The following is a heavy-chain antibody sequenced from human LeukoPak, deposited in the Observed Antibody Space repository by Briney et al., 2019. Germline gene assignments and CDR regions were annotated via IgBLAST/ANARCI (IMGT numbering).Heavy chain of an antibody. D-gene: IGHD3-9*01. Sequence: ASVTVSCTASGNTFTGYYMHWVRQAPGQGLEWMGWINPNSGGTNYAQKFQGRVTMTRDTSNSTAYMELSRLRSDDTAVYYCARDGILRYFDRGFDYWGQGTLVTVSS. CDR3: ARDGILRYFDRGFDY. CDR1: GNTFTGYY. J-gene: IGHJ4*02. V-gene: IGHV1-2*02. CDR2: INPNSGGT.